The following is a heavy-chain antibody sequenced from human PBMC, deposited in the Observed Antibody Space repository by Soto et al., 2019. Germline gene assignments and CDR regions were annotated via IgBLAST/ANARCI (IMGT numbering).Heavy chain of an antibody. CDR1: GGSISSTNW. D-gene: IGHD2-21*01. V-gene: IGHV4-4*01. J-gene: IGHJ5*02. CDR3: ATLPHRIVVALLPIPT. Sequence: QVQLRESGPGLVKTSGTLSLTCVVSGGSISSTNWWTWVRQPPGKGLEWIGEIYHSGSPTFSPALRGRATISVDKSNHQFSLRLRSVTDAETAVYCCATLPHRIVVALLPIPTLGQGIVVTVSS. CDR2: IYHSGSP.